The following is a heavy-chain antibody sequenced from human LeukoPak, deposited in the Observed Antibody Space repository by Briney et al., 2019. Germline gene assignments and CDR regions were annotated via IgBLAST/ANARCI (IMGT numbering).Heavy chain of an antibody. Sequence: SETLSLTCAVSGGSISSDAYSWNWIRQPPGKGLEWIGYIFHSGSTYYNPSLKSRVTMSVDRSRNQFSLRLSSVTAADAAVYYCARATAMVTYFDDWGQGTLVTVSS. CDR2: IFHSGST. CDR1: GGSISSDAYS. J-gene: IGHJ4*02. D-gene: IGHD5-18*01. V-gene: IGHV4-30-2*01. CDR3: ARATAMVTYFDD.